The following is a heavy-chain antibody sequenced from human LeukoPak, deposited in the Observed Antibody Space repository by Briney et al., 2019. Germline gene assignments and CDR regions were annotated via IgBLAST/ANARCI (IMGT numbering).Heavy chain of an antibody. D-gene: IGHD3-3*01. J-gene: IGHJ5*02. CDR2: IIPIFGTA. CDR3: ATSYYDFWSGLRSHWFDP. Sequence: ASVKVSCKASGYTFTSYAISWVRQAPGQGLEWMGGIIPIFGTANYAQKFQGRVTITADESTSTAYMELSSLRSEDTAVYYCATSYYDFWSGLRSHWFDPWGQGTLVTVSS. CDR1: GYTFTSYA. V-gene: IGHV1-69*13.